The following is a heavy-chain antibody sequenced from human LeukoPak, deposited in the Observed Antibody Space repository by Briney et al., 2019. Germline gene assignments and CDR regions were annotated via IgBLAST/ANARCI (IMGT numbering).Heavy chain of an antibody. Sequence: SETLSLTCAVYGGSFSGYYWSWIRQPPGKGLEWIGEINHSGSTNYNPSLKSRVTISVDTSKNQFSLKLSSVTAADTAVYYCARQVAVWGSYIDYWGQGTLVTVSS. J-gene: IGHJ4*02. CDR1: GGSFSGYY. D-gene: IGHD3-16*01. CDR3: ARQVAVWGSYIDY. CDR2: INHSGST. V-gene: IGHV4-34*01.